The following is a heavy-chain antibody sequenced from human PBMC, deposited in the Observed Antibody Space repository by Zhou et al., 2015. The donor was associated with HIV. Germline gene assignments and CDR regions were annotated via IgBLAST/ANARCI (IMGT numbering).Heavy chain of an antibody. Sequence: QVQLVQSGAEVKKPGASVKVSCKASGYIFTSYDIHWVRQATGQGLEWMGGIIPIFGTANYAQKFQGRVTITADESTSTAYMELSSLRSEDTAVYYCARGSYSGYDPFDYWGQGTLVTVSS. CDR3: ARGSYSGYDPFDY. CDR2: IIPIFGTA. V-gene: IGHV1-69*01. CDR1: GYIFTSYD. J-gene: IGHJ4*02. D-gene: IGHD5-12*01.